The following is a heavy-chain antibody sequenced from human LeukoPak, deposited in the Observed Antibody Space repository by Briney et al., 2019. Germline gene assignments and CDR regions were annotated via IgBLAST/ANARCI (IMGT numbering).Heavy chain of an antibody. D-gene: IGHD3-10*01. V-gene: IGHV1-46*01. CDR3: ARAADDDYGSGSYYTWFDP. Sequence: ASVKVSCKASGYTFTSYYMHWVRQAPGQGLEWMGIINPSGGSTSYAQKFQGRVTMTRDTSTSTVYMELSSLRSDDTAVYYCARAADDDYGSGSYYTWFDPWGQGTLVTVSS. CDR2: INPSGGST. J-gene: IGHJ5*02. CDR1: GYTFTSYY.